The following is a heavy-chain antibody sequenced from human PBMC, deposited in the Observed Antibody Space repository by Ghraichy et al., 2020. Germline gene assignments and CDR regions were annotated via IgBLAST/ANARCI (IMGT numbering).Heavy chain of an antibody. CDR2: SRDRANSYTT. J-gene: IGHJ4*02. D-gene: IGHD6-13*01. V-gene: IGHV3-72*01. CDR3: TRVRGSGWSESFFED. Sequence: GGSLRLSCVVFGFTFSDHYMDWVRQDAGKGLEWVGRSRDRANSYTTEYAASVKGRFTISRDDSKNLLYLQMNSLRSEDTAVYYCTRVRGSGWSESFFEDWGQGTLVTVSS. CDR1: GFTFSDHY.